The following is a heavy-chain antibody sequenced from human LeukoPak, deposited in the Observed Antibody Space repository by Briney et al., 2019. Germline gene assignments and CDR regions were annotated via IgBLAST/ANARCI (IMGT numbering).Heavy chain of an antibody. V-gene: IGHV4-4*07. CDR2: IYTSGST. Sequence: SETLSLTCTVSGGSIGPYYWSWIRQPAGKGLEWIGCIYTSGSTNYSPSLKSRVTMSVDTSKNQFYLKLSSVTAADTAVYYCAKSSSWKFDYWGQGTLVTVSS. D-gene: IGHD6-13*01. CDR1: GGSIGPYY. J-gene: IGHJ4*02. CDR3: AKSSSWKFDY.